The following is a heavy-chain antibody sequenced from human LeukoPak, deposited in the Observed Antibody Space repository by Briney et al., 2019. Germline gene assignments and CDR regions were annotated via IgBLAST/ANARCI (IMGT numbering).Heavy chain of an antibody. D-gene: IGHD3-3*01. Sequence: ASVKVSCKASGYTFTSYYTHWVRQAPGQGLEWMGIINPSGGSTTYAQKFQGRVTMTRDTSTNTVYMELSSLRSEDTAVYYCARAQTLEWLVGSAFDIWGQGTMVTVSS. J-gene: IGHJ3*02. CDR3: ARAQTLEWLVGSAFDI. CDR1: GYTFTSYY. V-gene: IGHV1-46*01. CDR2: INPSGGST.